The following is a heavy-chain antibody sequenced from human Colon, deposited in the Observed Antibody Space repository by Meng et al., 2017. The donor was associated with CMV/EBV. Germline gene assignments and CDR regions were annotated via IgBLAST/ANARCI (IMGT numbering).Heavy chain of an antibody. V-gene: IGHV1-69*05. CDR3: ARDVKTYSYGIFDY. CDR2: IISILDSP. CDR1: GGTFSSYA. J-gene: IGHJ4*02. D-gene: IGHD5-18*01. Sequence: SVKVSCKASGGTFSSYAINWVRQAPGQGLEWMGGIISILDSPTYAQKFQGRVTITTDESTSTAYMELSSLRSEDTAIYYCARDVKTYSYGIFDYWGQGTLVTVSS.